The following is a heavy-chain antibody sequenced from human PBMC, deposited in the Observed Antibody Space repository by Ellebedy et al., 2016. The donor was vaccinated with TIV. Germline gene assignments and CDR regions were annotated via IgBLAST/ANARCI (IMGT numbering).Heavy chain of an antibody. D-gene: IGHD6-19*01. CDR2: ISGSGGSA. J-gene: IGHJ6*02. CDR1: GFTVSSNY. V-gene: IGHV3-23*01. Sequence: PGGSLRLSCAASGFTVSSNYMSWVRQAPGKGLEWVSVISGSGGSAYYADSVKGRFTVSRDNSRNTLYLQMNSLRAEDTAVYYCAKDKEWLVSALPTYYGMDVWGQGTTVTVSS. CDR3: AKDKEWLVSALPTYYGMDV.